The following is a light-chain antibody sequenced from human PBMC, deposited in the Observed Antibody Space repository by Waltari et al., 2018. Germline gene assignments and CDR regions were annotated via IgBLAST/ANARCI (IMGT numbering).Light chain of an antibody. CDR3: QQSNSYPFT. J-gene: IGKJ3*01. Sequence: IQLTQSPSSLSASVGDRVTITCRASQGIGSYLAWYQQKPGKAPKLLIYAASTLKNAVPSRFSGSGFGTDFTLTISSLQPEYFATYYCQQSNSYPFTFGPGTKVDIK. V-gene: IGKV1-9*01. CDR1: QGIGSY. CDR2: AAS.